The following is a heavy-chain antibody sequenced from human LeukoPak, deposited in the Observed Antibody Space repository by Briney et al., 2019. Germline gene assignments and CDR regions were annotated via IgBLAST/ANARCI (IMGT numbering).Heavy chain of an antibody. D-gene: IGHD2/OR15-2a*01. CDR1: GYTFTSYD. CDR2: MNPNSGNT. CDR3: ARRYKNVVVPGYYMDV. Sequence: VASVKVSCKASGYTFTSYDINWVRQATGQGPERMGWMNPNSGNTGYAQKFQGRVTMTRNTSISTAYTELSSLTSEDTAVYYCARRYKNVVVPGYYMDVWGKGTTVTVSS. J-gene: IGHJ6*03. V-gene: IGHV1-8*01.